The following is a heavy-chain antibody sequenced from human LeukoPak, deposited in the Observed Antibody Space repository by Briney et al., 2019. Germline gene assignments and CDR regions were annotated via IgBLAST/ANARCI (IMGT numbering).Heavy chain of an antibody. D-gene: IGHD6-19*01. CDR2: ISSDGSNK. Sequence: GRSLRLSCAASGFTFSSYTMQWVRQAPGKGLERGAFISSDGSNKYYADSVKGRFTISRDNSKNTLYVQMNSLRAEDTAVYYCARGEYSSGWYYFDYWGQGTLVTVSS. CDR1: GFTFSSYT. CDR3: ARGEYSSGWYYFDY. V-gene: IGHV3-30-3*01. J-gene: IGHJ4*02.